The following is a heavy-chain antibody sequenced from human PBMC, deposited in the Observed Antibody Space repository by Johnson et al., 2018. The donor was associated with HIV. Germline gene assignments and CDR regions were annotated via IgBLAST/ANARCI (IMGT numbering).Heavy chain of an antibody. V-gene: IGHV3-20*04. CDR1: GFTFDDYG. CDR2: INWNGGSR. CDR3: ARQHYYDSSGQGGGLDI. J-gene: IGHJ3*02. D-gene: IGHD3-22*01. Sequence: VQLVESGGGVVRPGGSLRLSCAASGFTFDDYGMGWVRQVPGKGLDWVSGINWNGGSRGYADSVKGRFTISRDNAKNSLYLQMNSLRAEDTALYYCARQHYYDSSGQGGGLDIWGQGTMVSVSS.